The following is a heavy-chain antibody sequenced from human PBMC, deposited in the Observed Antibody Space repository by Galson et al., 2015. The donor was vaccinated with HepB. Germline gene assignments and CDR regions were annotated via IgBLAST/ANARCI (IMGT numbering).Heavy chain of an antibody. D-gene: IGHD2-15*01. J-gene: IGHJ6*03. CDR3: ARGGYLGYCSGGSCSKPYYMDV. V-gene: IGHV1-2*06. CDR2: INPNSGGT. CDR1: GYTFTGYY. Sequence: SVKVSCKASGYTFTGYYMHWVRQAPGQGLEWMGRINPNSGGTNYAQKFQGRVTMTRDTSISTAYMELRSLRSDDTAVYYCARGGYLGYCSGGSCSKPYYMDVWGKGTTVTVSS.